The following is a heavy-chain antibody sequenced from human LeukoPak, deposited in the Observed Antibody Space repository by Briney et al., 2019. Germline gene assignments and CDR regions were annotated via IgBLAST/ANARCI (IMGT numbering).Heavy chain of an antibody. CDR1: GYTFTGYY. CDR2: INPNSGGT. CDR3: ARGSVDIVATIISYWYFGL. J-gene: IGHJ2*01. V-gene: IGHV1-2*02. Sequence: ASVKVSCKASGYTFTGYYMHWVRQAPGQGLEWMGWINPNSGGTNYAQKFQGRVTMTRDTSISTAYMELSRLRSDDTAVYYCARGSVDIVATIISYWYFGLWGRGTLVTVSS. D-gene: IGHD5-12*01.